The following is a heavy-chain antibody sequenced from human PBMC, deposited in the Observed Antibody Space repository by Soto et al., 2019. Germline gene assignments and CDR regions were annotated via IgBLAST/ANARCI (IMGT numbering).Heavy chain of an antibody. CDR2: INHSGST. CDR1: GGSFSGYY. V-gene: IGHV4-34*01. J-gene: IGHJ4*02. CDR3: ARGRATMVRGVSHYFDY. Sequence: SETMSLTCAVYGGSFSGYYWSWIRQPPGKGLEWIGEINHSGSTNYNPSLKSRVTISVDTSKNPFSLKLSSVTAADTAVYYCARGRATMVRGVSHYFDYWGQGTLVTVSS. D-gene: IGHD3-10*01.